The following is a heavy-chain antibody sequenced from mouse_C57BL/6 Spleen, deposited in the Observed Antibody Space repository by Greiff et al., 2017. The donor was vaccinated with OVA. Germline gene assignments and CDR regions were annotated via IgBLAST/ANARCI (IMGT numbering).Heavy chain of an antibody. CDR1: GYTFTDYY. J-gene: IGHJ1*03. CDR3: ARSTSRGYFDV. Sequence: EVQLQQSGPVLVKPGASVKMSCKASGYTFTDYYMNWVKQSHGKSLEWIGVINPYNGGTSYNQKFKGKATLTVDKSSSTAYMELNSLTSEDSAVYYCARSTSRGYFDVWGTGTTVTVSS. V-gene: IGHV1-19*01. CDR2: INPYNGGT. D-gene: IGHD5-1*01.